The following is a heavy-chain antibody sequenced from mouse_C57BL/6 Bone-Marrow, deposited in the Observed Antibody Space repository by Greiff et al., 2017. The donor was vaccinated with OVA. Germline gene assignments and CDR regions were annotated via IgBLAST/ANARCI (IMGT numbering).Heavy chain of an antibody. CDR1: GYSFTGYF. Sequence: VQLKESGPELVKPGDSVKISCKASGYSFTGYFMNWVMQSHGKSLEWIGRINPYNGDTFYNQKFKGKATLTVDKSSSTAHMELRSLTSEDSAVYYCARGSSSSYAMDYWGQGTSVTVSS. D-gene: IGHD1-1*01. CDR3: ARGSSSSYAMDY. V-gene: IGHV1-20*01. CDR2: INPYNGDT. J-gene: IGHJ4*01.